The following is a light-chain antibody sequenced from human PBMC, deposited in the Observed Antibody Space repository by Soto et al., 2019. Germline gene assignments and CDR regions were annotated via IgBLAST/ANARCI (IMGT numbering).Light chain of an antibody. Sequence: QPVLTQPPSVSGAPGQRVTISCTGSTSNIGAGYDVHWYQQLPGTAPKLLIYGNNNRPSGVPDRFSGSKFGTSASLAITGLQAEDEADYYCQSYDTGLSGSLFGGGTKLTVL. J-gene: IGLJ2*01. CDR3: QSYDTGLSGSL. CDR2: GNN. V-gene: IGLV1-40*01. CDR1: TSNIGAGYD.